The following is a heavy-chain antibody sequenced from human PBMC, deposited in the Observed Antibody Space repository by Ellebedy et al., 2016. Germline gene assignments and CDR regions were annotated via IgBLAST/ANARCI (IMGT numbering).Heavy chain of an antibody. CDR1: GFTFSSYW. CDR2: ISSDGTTT. Sequence: GESLKISCTASGFTFSSYWMHWVRQAPGKGPVWVSRISSDGTTTNYADSVKGRFTISRDNAKNTLYLQMNSLRGDDTAVYYCARDPLLAWGQGTLVTVSS. CDR3: ARDPLLA. D-gene: IGHD1-26*01. V-gene: IGHV3-74*01. J-gene: IGHJ4*02.